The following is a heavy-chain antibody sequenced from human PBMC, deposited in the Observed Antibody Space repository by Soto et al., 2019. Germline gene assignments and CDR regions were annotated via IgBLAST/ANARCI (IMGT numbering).Heavy chain of an antibody. CDR1: GFTFSSYG. Sequence: QVQLVESGGGVVQPGRSLRLSCAASGFTFSSYGMHWVRQAPGKGLEWVAVIWYDGSNKYYADSMKGRFTISRDNSKNTLYLQMNSLRAEDTAVYYCARDLTRYGDGIDYWGQGTLVTVSS. J-gene: IGHJ4*02. CDR2: IWYDGSNK. V-gene: IGHV3-33*01. D-gene: IGHD4-17*01. CDR3: ARDLTRYGDGIDY.